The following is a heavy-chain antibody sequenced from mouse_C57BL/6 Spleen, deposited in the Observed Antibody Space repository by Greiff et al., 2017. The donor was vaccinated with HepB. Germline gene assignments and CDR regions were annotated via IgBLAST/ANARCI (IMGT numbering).Heavy chain of an antibody. J-gene: IGHJ4*01. V-gene: IGHV1-61*01. D-gene: IGHD2-3*01. CDR2: IYPSDSET. CDR3: ARNPDGSNAMDY. Sequence: VQLQQPGAELVRPGSSVKLSCKASGYTFTSYWMDWVKQRPGQGLEWIGNIYPSDSETHYNQKFKDKATLTVDKSSSTAYMQLSSLTSEDSAVYYCARNPDGSNAMDYWGQGTSVTVSS. CDR1: GYTFTSYW.